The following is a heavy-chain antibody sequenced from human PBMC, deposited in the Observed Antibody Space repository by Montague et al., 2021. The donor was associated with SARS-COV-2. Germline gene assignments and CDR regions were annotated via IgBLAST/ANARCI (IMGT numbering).Heavy chain of an antibody. D-gene: IGHD3-3*01. V-gene: IGHV4-34*01. CDR3: ARGQVTISGVLIFIPVAGHLDG. Sequence: WIGEINHTGSATYNPSLKGRVTLSRDTSKNQFSLKLQSVTPADTGVYYCARGQVTISGVLIFIPVAGHLDGWGQGTSVTVSS. CDR2: INHTGSA. J-gene: IGHJ3*01.